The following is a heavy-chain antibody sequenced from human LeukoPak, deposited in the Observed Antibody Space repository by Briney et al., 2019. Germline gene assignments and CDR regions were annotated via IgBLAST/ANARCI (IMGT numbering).Heavy chain of an antibody. CDR1: GLTVVTFA. CDR3: TSRDYGGNSRGAFDV. V-gene: IGHV3-49*04. D-gene: IGHD4-23*01. J-gene: IGHJ3*01. Sequence: GRSLRLSCTASGLTVVTFAITLGRQAPGKGLEWVGFIRRKAYGGTTEYAASVKGRFTISRDDSKSTAYLQMNSLKTEDTAVYYCTSRDYGGNSRGAFDVWGQGTMVTVSS. CDR2: IRRKAYGGTT.